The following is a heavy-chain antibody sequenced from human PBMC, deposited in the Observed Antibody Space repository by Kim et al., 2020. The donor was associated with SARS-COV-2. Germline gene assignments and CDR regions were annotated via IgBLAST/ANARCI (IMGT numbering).Heavy chain of an antibody. D-gene: IGHD4-17*01. CDR2: IKSKTDGETT. V-gene: IGHV3-15*01. Sequence: GGSLRLSCAASGFTFTEAWMSWVRQAPGEGLECVGRIKSKTDGETTDYAAPVKGRFTISRDDSKNMLFLQMNSLKSEDTAVYYCTTLDAVTPGDDWGQGVLVTVSS. CDR3: TTLDAVTPGDD. J-gene: IGHJ4*02. CDR1: GFTFTEAW.